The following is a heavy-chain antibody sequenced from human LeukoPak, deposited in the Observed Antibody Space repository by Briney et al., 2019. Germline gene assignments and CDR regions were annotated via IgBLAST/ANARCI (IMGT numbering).Heavy chain of an antibody. V-gene: IGHV4-34*01. CDR3: ARDQTGDY. CDR2: INHSGST. J-gene: IGHJ4*02. CDR1: GGSFSGYY. Sequence: SETLSLTCAVYGGSFSGYYWSWIRQPPGKGLEWIGEINHSGSTNYNPSLKSRVTISVDTSKNQFSLKLSSVTAADTAVYYCARDQTGDYWGQGTLVTVSS.